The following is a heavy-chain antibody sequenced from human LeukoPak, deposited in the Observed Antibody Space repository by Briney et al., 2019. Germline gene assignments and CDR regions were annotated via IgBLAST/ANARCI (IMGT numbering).Heavy chain of an antibody. CDR3: ARGRRVVVHGWFDP. CDR1: GGTFSSYA. D-gene: IGHD3-22*01. V-gene: IGHV1-69*13. CDR2: IIPLFGTA. J-gene: IGHJ5*02. Sequence: SVKVSCKASGGTFSSYAISWVRQAPGQGLEWMGGIIPLFGTANYAQKFQGRVTITADESTSTAYMELSSLRSEDTAVYYCARGRRVVVHGWFDPWGQGTLVTVSS.